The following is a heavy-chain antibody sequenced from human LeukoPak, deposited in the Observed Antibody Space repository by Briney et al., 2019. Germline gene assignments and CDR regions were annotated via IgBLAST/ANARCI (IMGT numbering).Heavy chain of an antibody. CDR2: MNPNSGNT. V-gene: IGHV1-8*03. D-gene: IGHD3-22*01. CDR3: ARGLDYYDSSGQKYYFDY. J-gene: IGHJ4*02. Sequence: GASVKVSCKASGYTFTGYYMHWVRQATGQGLEWMGWMNPNSGNTGYAQKFQGRVTITRNTSISTAYMELSSLRSEDTAVYYCARGLDYYDSSGQKYYFDYWGQGTLVTVSS. CDR1: GYTFTGYY.